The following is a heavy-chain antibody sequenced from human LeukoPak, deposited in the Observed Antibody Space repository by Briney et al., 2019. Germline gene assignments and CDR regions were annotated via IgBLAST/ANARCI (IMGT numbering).Heavy chain of an antibody. J-gene: IGHJ4*02. CDR1: GFTFSSYE. CDR3: ARVDSSSWYLGY. V-gene: IGHV3-48*03. Sequence: GGSLRLSCAASGFTFSSYEMNWVRQAPGKGLEWVSYISSSGSTIYYADSVKGRFTISRDNAKNSLYLQMNSLRAEDTAVYYCARVDSSSWYLGYWGQGTLVTVSS. D-gene: IGHD6-13*01. CDR2: ISSSGSTI.